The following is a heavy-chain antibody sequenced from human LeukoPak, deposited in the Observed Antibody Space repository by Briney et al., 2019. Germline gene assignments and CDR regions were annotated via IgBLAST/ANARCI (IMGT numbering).Heavy chain of an antibody. CDR3: AKHGLPLVVISAPLDY. Sequence: PGGSLRLSCAASGFTFSSYGMHWVRQAPGKGLEWVAFIRYDGSNKYYADSVKGRFTISRDNSKNTVYLQMNSLRAEDTAVYYCAKHGLPLVVISAPLDYWGQGTLVTVAS. V-gene: IGHV3-30*02. D-gene: IGHD2-15*01. J-gene: IGHJ4*02. CDR2: IRYDGSNK. CDR1: GFTFSSYG.